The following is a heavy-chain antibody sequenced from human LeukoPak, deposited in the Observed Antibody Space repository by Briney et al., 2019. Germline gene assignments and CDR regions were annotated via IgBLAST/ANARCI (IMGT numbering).Heavy chain of an antibody. D-gene: IGHD2-2*01. Sequence: PSETLSLTCTVSGASISSYYWSWIRQPPGKGLEWIGYIYYSGSTNYNPSLKSRVTISVDTSKNQFSLKLSSVTAADTAVYYCARHGHCSSTSCYGGDNWFDPWGQGTLVTVSS. CDR3: ARHGHCSSTSCYGGDNWFDP. CDR2: IYYSGST. J-gene: IGHJ5*02. CDR1: GASISSYY. V-gene: IGHV4-59*08.